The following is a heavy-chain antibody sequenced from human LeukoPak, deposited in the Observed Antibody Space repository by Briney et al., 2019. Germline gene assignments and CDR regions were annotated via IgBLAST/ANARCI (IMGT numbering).Heavy chain of an antibody. J-gene: IGHJ4*02. CDR2: ISGSGNST. CDR1: RFTFSSYA. V-gene: IGHV3-23*01. Sequence: GSLRLSCAASRFTFSSYALTWVRQAPGKGLEWVSAISGSGNSTYYADSVKGRFTISRDNSKNTLYLQINSLRAEDTAVYYCAKVQTPYCSSTSCYNFDYWGQGTLVTVSS. D-gene: IGHD2-2*02. CDR3: AKVQTPYCSSTSCYNFDY.